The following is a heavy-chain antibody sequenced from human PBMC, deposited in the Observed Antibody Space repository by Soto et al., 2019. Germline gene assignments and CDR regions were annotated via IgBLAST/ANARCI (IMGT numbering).Heavy chain of an antibody. CDR3: TTDYYYYDSNVGDN. D-gene: IGHD3-22*01. J-gene: IGHJ4*02. Sequence: EVQLVESGGGLVKPGGSLRLSCAASGFTFSNAWMSWVRQAPGKRLEWVGRIKSKTDGGTTDYAAPVKGRFTISRDDSKNTLYLQMNSLKTEGTAVYYCTTDYYYYDSNVGDNWGQGTLVTVSS. CDR1: GFTFSNAW. CDR2: IKSKTDGGTT. V-gene: IGHV3-15*01.